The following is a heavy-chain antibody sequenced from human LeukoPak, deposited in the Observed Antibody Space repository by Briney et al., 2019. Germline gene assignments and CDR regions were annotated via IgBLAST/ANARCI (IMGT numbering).Heavy chain of an antibody. CDR3: ARDSDYNAFDI. D-gene: IGHD4-11*01. CDR1: GGSISSGGYS. CDR2: IYHSGST. Sequence: SQTLSLTCAVSGGSISSGGYSWSWIRQPPGKGLEWIGYIYHSGSTYYNPSLKSRVTISVDRSKNQISLKLSSVTAAGTAVYYCARDSDYNAFDIWGQGTMDTVSS. V-gene: IGHV4-30-2*01. J-gene: IGHJ3*02.